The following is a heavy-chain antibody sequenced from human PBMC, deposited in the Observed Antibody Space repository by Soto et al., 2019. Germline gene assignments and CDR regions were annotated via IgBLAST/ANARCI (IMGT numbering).Heavy chain of an antibody. CDR1: GFTFITYD. V-gene: IGHV1-8*01. D-gene: IGHD1-1*01. CDR3: ATRKERYGPYYLDI. CDR2: MNPNNGNA. Sequence: ASVKVSCKASGFTFITYDFSWVRQAAGQGLEWMGWMNPNNGNAGFAQKFRGRINMTRNTSISTAYLELSSLRSDDSAVYLCATRKERYGPYYLDIWGQGTQVTVSS. J-gene: IGHJ4*02.